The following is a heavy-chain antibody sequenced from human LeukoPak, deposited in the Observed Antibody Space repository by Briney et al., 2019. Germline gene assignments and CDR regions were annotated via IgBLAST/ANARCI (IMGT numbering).Heavy chain of an antibody. V-gene: IGHV3-74*01. Sequence: SGGSLRLSCAASGFTFSSYWIHWVRQVPGKGLVWVSRISNDGGHKFYADSVKGRFAMSRDNAKNTLYLQMNSLRAEDTAVYYCARVTGGYNLVDYWGQGTLVTVSS. CDR1: GFTFSSYW. J-gene: IGHJ4*02. CDR2: ISNDGGHK. D-gene: IGHD5-24*01. CDR3: ARVTGGYNLVDY.